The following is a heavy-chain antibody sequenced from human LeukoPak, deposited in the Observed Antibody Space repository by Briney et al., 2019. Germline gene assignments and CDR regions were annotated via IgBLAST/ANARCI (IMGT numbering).Heavy chain of an antibody. V-gene: IGHV4-39*07. D-gene: IGHD3-22*01. Sequence: SETLSLTCTVSGGSVNSGTYYWSWIRQPPGKGLEWIGNIYYSGSAYYNPSLKSRVTMPVDTSKNQFSLKRSSVTAADTAVYYCARKPIVNSAWYYFDYWGQGTLVTVSS. J-gene: IGHJ4*02. CDR3: ARKPIVNSAWYYFDY. CDR2: IYYSGSA. CDR1: GGSVNSGTYY.